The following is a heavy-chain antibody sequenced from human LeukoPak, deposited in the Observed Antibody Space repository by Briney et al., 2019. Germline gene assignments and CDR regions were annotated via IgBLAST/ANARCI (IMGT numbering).Heavy chain of an antibody. V-gene: IGHV3-73*01. CDR3: TRHSDTPSWELLSYYYYGMDV. D-gene: IGHD1-26*01. CDR2: IRSKANSYAT. Sequence: GGSLRLSCAASGFTFSGSAMHWVRQASGKGLEWVGRIRSKANSYATAYAASVKGRFTISRDDSKNRAYLQMNSLKTEDTAVYYCTRHSDTPSWELLSYYYYGMDVWGQGTTVTVSS. J-gene: IGHJ6*02. CDR1: GFTFSGSA.